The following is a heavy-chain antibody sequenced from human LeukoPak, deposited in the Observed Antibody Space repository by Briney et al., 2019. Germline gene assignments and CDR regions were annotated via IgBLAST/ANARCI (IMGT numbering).Heavy chain of an antibody. V-gene: IGHV4-31*03. CDR3: ASYGVPGYYDFWSGYSGLYYFDY. Sequence: NASETLSLTCTVSGGSISSGGYYWSWIRQHPGKGLEWIGYIYYSGSTYYNPSLKSRVTISVDTSKNQFSLKLSSVTAADTAVYYCASYGVPGYYDFWSGYSGLYYFDYWGQGTLVTVSS. CDR1: GGSISSGGYY. CDR2: IYYSGST. D-gene: IGHD3-3*01. J-gene: IGHJ4*02.